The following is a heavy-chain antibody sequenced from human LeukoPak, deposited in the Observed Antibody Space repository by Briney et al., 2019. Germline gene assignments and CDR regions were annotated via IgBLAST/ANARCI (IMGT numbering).Heavy chain of an antibody. D-gene: IGHD6-13*01. CDR2: IKHSGSS. CDR1: GGSFSGYS. CDR3: ARRGWAGIAAAVRQRTFDY. Sequence: SETLSLTCAAYGGSFSGYSWSWIRQPPGKGLEWIGEIKHSGSSNYNPSLKSRVTIFLDKSKNQFSLKLSSVTAADTAVYYCARRGWAGIAAAVRQRTFDYWGQGTLVTVSS. V-gene: IGHV4-34*01. J-gene: IGHJ4*02.